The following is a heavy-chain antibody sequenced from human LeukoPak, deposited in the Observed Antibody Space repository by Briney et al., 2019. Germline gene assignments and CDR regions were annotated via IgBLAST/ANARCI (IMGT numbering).Heavy chain of an antibody. Sequence: SETLSLTCSVSGGSVYSSPYYWSWIRQPPGKGLEWIGEINHSGSTNYNPSLKSRVTISVDTSKNQFSLKLSSVTAADTAVYYCASGGGDTAMAYWGQGTPVTVSS. J-gene: IGHJ4*02. CDR3: ASGGGDTAMAY. V-gene: IGHV4-34*01. D-gene: IGHD5-18*01. CDR1: GGSVYSSPYY. CDR2: INHSGST.